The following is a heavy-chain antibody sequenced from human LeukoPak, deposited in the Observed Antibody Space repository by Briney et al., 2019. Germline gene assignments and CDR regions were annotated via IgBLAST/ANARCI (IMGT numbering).Heavy chain of an antibody. CDR2: INPNRGGT. Sequence: ASVKVSCKASGYTFTGYYMHWVRQAPGQGLEWMGWINPNRGGTNYAQKFQGRVTMTRDTSISTAYMELSRLRSDDTAVYYCARDLGHQLLLSVWGQGTMVTVSS. J-gene: IGHJ3*01. CDR3: ARDLGHQLLLSV. D-gene: IGHD2-2*01. V-gene: IGHV1-2*02. CDR1: GYTFTGYY.